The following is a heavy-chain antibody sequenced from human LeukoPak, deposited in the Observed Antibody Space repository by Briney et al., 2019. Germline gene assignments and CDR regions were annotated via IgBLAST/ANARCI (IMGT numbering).Heavy chain of an antibody. D-gene: IGHD2/OR15-2a*01. CDR3: ARDLSSGYFDL. V-gene: IGHV3-21*01. Sequence: PGGSLRLSCAASGFTFSSYSMNWVRQAPGKGLEWVSSISSSSSYIYYADSVKGRFTISRDNAKNSLYLQMNSQRAEDTAVYYCARDLSSGYFDLWGRGTLVTVSS. CDR2: ISSSSSYI. CDR1: GFTFSSYS. J-gene: IGHJ2*01.